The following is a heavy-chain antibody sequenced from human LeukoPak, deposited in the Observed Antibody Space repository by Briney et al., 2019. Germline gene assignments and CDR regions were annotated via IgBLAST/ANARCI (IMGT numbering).Heavy chain of an antibody. D-gene: IGHD6-13*01. V-gene: IGHV3-21*01. J-gene: IGHJ4*02. Sequence: GGSLRLSCAASGFTVSSSPINWVRQAPGRGLEWVSSIVGSSSTYYADSLKGRFTISRDNAKNSLYLQMNSLRAEDTAVYYCARIGAGSSRDYWGQGTLVTVSS. CDR2: IVGSSST. CDR3: ARIGAGSSRDY. CDR1: GFTVSSSP.